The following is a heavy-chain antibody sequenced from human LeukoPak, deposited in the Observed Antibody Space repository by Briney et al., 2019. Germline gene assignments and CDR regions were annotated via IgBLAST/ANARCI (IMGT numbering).Heavy chain of an antibody. CDR2: ISSSGNTI. CDR3: AREGMNYDFWSGYDSGATDYYYYGMDV. D-gene: IGHD3-3*01. V-gene: IGHV3-11*01. CDR1: GFTFSDYY. Sequence: GGSLRLSCAASGFTFSDYYMSWIRQAPGKGLEWVSYISSSGNTIYYADSVKGRFTISRDNAKNSLYLQMDSLRAEDTAVYYCAREGMNYDFWSGYDSGATDYYYYGMDVWGQGTTVTVSS. J-gene: IGHJ6*02.